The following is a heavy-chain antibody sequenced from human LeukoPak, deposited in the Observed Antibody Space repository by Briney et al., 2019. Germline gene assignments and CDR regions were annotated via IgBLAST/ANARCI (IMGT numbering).Heavy chain of an antibody. D-gene: IGHD7-27*01. CDR2: ISYDGSNK. Sequence: GGSLRLSCAASGFTFSSYAMSWVRQAPGKGLEWVAVISYDGSNKYYADSVKGRFTISRDNSKNTLYLRMNSLRAEDTAVYYCARDGDPFDYWGQGTLVTVSS. CDR1: GFTFSSYA. V-gene: IGHV3-30*03. CDR3: ARDGDPFDY. J-gene: IGHJ4*02.